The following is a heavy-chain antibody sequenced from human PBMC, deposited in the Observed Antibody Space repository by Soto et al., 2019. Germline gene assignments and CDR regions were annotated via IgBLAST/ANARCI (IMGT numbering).Heavy chain of an antibody. CDR3: AKPTTTVTIGEDAFDI. CDR1: GFTFSSYA. D-gene: IGHD4-17*01. CDR2: ISGSGGST. Sequence: GGSLRLSCAASGFTFSSYAMSWVRQAPGKGLEWVSAISGSGGSTYYADSVKGRFTISRDNSKNTLYLQMNSLRAEDTAVYYCAKPTTTVTIGEDAFDIWGQGTMVTVSS. V-gene: IGHV3-23*01. J-gene: IGHJ3*02.